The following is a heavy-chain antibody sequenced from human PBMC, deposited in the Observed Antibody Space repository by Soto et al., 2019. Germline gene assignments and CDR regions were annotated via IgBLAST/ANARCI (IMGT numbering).Heavy chain of an antibody. Sequence: QIQLVQSGAEVKKPGASVKVTCKASGYTFTSYGISWVRQAPGQGLEWMGWISAYNGNTNYAQKLQGRVTMTTDTSTSTAYMELRSLRSDDTAVYYCARGSSSSSPLRMYYYGMDVWGQGTTVTVSS. V-gene: IGHV1-18*01. CDR3: ARGSSSSSPLRMYYYGMDV. J-gene: IGHJ6*02. CDR1: GYTFTSYG. CDR2: ISAYNGNT. D-gene: IGHD2-2*01.